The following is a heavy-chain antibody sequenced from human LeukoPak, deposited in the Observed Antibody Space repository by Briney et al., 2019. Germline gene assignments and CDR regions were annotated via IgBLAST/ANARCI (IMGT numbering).Heavy chain of an antibody. CDR3: ARHENHFDY. D-gene: IGHD1-14*01. J-gene: IGHJ4*02. CDR1: RGSISSYY. CDR2: IYTSGTT. V-gene: IGHV4-4*09. Sequence: SETLSLTCTLSRGSISSYYWSWIRQPPGKGLEWIGYIYTSGTTNYNPSLKSRVTMSVDTSKNQFSLRLDSVTAADTAVYYCARHENHFDYWGQGTLVIVSS.